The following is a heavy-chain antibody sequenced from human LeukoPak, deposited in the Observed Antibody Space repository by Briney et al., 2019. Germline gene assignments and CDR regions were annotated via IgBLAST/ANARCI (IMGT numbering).Heavy chain of an antibody. CDR1: GYTFTDYY. CDR2: INPNSGGT. Sequence: ASVKVSCKASGYTFTDYYMHWVRQAPGQGLEWMGWINPNSGGTNYAQKFQGRVTMTRDTSISTAYMELSRLRSDDTAVYYCARDYYDSSGFDAFDIWGQGTMVTVSS. D-gene: IGHD3-22*01. V-gene: IGHV1-2*02. J-gene: IGHJ3*02. CDR3: ARDYYDSSGFDAFDI.